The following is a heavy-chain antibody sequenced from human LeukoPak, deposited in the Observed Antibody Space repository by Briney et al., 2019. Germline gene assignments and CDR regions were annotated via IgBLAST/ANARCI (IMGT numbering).Heavy chain of an antibody. J-gene: IGHJ6*03. CDR2: IYYSGST. CDR1: GGSISSGGYY. D-gene: IGHD3-16*01. CDR3: ARGEKYDVPYHYYMDV. V-gene: IGHV4-31*03. Sequence: PSETLSLTCTVSGGSISSGGYYWSWIRQHPGKGLEWIGYIYYSGSTYYNPSLKSRVTISVDTSKNQFSLKLSSVTAADTAVYYCARGEKYDVPYHYYMDVWGKGTTVTVSS.